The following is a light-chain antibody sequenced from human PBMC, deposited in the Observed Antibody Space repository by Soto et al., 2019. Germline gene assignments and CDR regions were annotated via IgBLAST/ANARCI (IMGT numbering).Light chain of an antibody. J-gene: IGLJ3*02. Sequence: QSVLTQPPSASGTPGQRVTISCSGRIYNLGSNFIDWYQQLPGAAPKLLISRNNERPSGVPDRFSGSKSGTSASLAISGLRSEDEADDHCSAWYGSLNAVVFGGGTKLTVL. CDR1: IYNLGSNF. V-gene: IGLV1-47*01. CDR3: SAWYGSLNAVV. CDR2: RNN.